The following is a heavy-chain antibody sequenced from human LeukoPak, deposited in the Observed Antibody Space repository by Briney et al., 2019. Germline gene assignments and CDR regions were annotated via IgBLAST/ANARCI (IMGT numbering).Heavy chain of an antibody. V-gene: IGHV3-30*04. CDR2: ISYDGSNK. Sequence: AGGSLRLSCAASGFTFSSYAMHWVRQAPGKGLEWVAVISYDGSNKYYADSVKGRFTISRDNSKNTLYLQMNSLRAEDTAVYYCARASLGWFGELLPNWFDPWGQGTLVTVSS. CDR1: GFTFSSYA. J-gene: IGHJ5*02. D-gene: IGHD3-10*01. CDR3: ARASLGWFGELLPNWFDP.